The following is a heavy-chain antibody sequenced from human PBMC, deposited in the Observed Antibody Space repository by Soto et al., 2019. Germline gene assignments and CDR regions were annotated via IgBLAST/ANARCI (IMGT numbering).Heavy chain of an antibody. CDR1: GGSISSYY. CDR3: ARVYPLSVRYNFGDVVY. V-gene: IGHV4-59*01. CDR2: IYYSGST. Sequence: NPSETLSLTCTVSGGSISSYYWSWIRQPPGKGLEWIGYIYYSGSTNYNPSLKSRVTISVDTSKNQFSLKLSSVTAADTAVYYCARVYPLSVRYNFGDVVYWGQGTLVTVSS. D-gene: IGHD3-16*01. J-gene: IGHJ4*02.